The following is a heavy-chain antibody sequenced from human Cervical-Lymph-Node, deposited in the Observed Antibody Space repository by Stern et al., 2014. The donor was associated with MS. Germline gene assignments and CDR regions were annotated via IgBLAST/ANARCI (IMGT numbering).Heavy chain of an antibody. CDR3: AKAKAPIVVVPAATGDY. CDR1: GFTFSSYG. J-gene: IGHJ4*02. Sequence: VQLVESGGGVVQPGRSLRLSCAASGFTFSSYGMHWVRQAPGKGLEWVAVISYDGSNKYYADSVKGRFTISRDNSKNTLYLQMNSLRAEDTAVYYCAKAKAPIVVVPAATGDYWGQGTLVTVSS. CDR2: ISYDGSNK. V-gene: IGHV3-30*18. D-gene: IGHD2-2*01.